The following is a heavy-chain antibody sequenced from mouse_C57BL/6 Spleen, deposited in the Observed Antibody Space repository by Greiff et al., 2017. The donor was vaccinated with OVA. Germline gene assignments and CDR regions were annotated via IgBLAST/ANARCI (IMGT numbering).Heavy chain of an antibody. Sequence: QVQLQQPGAELVKPGASVKLSCKASGYTFTSYWMHWVKQRPGQGLEWIGMIHPNSGSTNYNEKFTSKATLTVDKSSSTAYMQLSSLTSEDSAVYYCARSGSYFDYWGQGTTLTVSS. CDR3: ARSGSYFDY. CDR2: IHPNSGST. CDR1: GYTFTSYW. V-gene: IGHV1-64*01. D-gene: IGHD4-1*01. J-gene: IGHJ2*01.